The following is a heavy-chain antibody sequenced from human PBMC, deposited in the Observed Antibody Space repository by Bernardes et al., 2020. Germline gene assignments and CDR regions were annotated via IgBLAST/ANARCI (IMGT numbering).Heavy chain of an antibody. CDR3: ARDTDPGRGYSYGYEQYYYYGMDV. V-gene: IGHV1-18*01. D-gene: IGHD5-18*01. J-gene: IGHJ6*02. Sequence: ASMKVSCKASGYTFTSYGISWVRQAPGQGLEWMGWISAYNGNTNYAQKLQGRVTMTTDTSTSTAYMELRSLRSDDTAVYYCARDTDPGRGYSYGYEQYYYYGMDVWGQGTTVTVSS. CDR2: ISAYNGNT. CDR1: GYTFTSYG.